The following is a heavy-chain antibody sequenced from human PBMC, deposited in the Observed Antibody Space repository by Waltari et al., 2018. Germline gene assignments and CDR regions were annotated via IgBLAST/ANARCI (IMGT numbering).Heavy chain of an antibody. CDR2: IWYDGSNK. CDR3: ACETGL. J-gene: IGHJ2*01. V-gene: IGHV3-33*03. D-gene: IGHD3-9*01. CDR1: GFTFSSYG. Sequence: QVQLVESGGGVVQPGRSLRLSCAASGFTFSSYGIHWVRPAPGKGLEWVAVIWYDGSNKYYVDSVKGRFTISRDNAKNSLYLQMNSLRAEDTAVYYCACETGLWGRGTLVTVSS.